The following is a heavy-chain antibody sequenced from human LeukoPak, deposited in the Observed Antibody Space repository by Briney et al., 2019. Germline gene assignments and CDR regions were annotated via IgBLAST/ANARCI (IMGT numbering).Heavy chain of an antibody. D-gene: IGHD4/OR15-4a*01. CDR1: GFTSSNAW. Sequence: PGGSLRLSCAVSGFTSSNAWMSWVRQAPGKGPEWVGRIKSKTDGGTRDYAAPVKGRFTISRDDSKNTLYLQMNSLKTEDTAVYYCTTFDYAAFLIWGQGTMVTVSS. CDR2: IKSKTDGGTR. V-gene: IGHV3-15*01. CDR3: TTFDYAAFLI. J-gene: IGHJ3*02.